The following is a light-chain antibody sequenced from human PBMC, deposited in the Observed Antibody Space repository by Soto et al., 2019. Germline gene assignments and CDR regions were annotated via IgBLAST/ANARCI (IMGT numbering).Light chain of an antibody. Sequence: EIVLTQSPGVVSLSPGQRATLSCRASQSVTASLLAWYQQKPGQAPRLLIYGVSTRAPGVPDRFSGSGSGTDFTLTISRLEPEDFAVYHCQQFSDTPYTFGQETKVEI. J-gene: IGKJ2*01. CDR1: QSVTASL. V-gene: IGKV3-20*01. CDR2: GVS. CDR3: QQFSDTPYT.